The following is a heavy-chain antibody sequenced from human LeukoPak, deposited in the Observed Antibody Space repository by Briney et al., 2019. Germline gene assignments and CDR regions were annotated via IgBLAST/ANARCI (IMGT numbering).Heavy chain of an antibody. D-gene: IGHD3-10*01. CDR1: GFTFSSYA. V-gene: IGHV3-23*01. J-gene: IGHJ4*02. Sequence: GGSLRLSCAASGFTFSSYAMSWVRQAPGKGLEWVSAISGSGGSTYYADSVKGRFTISRDNSKNTLYLQMNSLRAEDTAVYYCARDPFMVRGVADYWGQGTLVTVSS. CDR3: ARDPFMVRGVADY. CDR2: ISGSGGST.